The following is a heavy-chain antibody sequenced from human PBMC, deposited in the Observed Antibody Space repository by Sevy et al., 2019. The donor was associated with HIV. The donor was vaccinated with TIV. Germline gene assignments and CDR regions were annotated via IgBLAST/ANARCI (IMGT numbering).Heavy chain of an antibody. J-gene: IGHJ4*02. V-gene: IGHV3-23*01. CDR2: VSFGCGKI. Sequence: GGSLRLSCAASGFAFYDYSMSWIRQAPGKGLEWVATVSFGCGKINYADSVKGRFTISRDNSKNSFYLQMDNLRVEDTAIYYCAREGGTRPHDYWGQGTRVTVSS. CDR3: AREGGTRPHDY. CDR1: GFAFYDYS. D-gene: IGHD3-16*01.